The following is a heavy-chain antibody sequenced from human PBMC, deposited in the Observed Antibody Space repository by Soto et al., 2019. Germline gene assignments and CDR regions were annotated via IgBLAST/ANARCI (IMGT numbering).Heavy chain of an antibody. CDR3: AKDVGGGGYGDYKLPFEY. J-gene: IGHJ4*02. CDR2: ISGSGGST. V-gene: IGHV3-23*01. D-gene: IGHD4-17*01. CDR1: GFTFSSYA. Sequence: EVQLLESGGGLVQPGGSLRLSCAASGFTFSSYAMSWVRQAPGKGLEWVSAISGSGGSTYYADSVKGRFTISRDNSKNALDLHMNSLRAEDRAVYDCAKDVGGGGYGDYKLPFEYWGQGTLVTVSS.